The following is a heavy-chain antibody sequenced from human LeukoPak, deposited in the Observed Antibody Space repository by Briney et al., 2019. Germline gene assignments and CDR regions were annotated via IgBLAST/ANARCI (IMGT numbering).Heavy chain of an antibody. CDR3: ASLQLSRSGRSYYFDY. V-gene: IGHV4-39*07. Sequence: PSETLSLTCTVSGGSISSSSYYWGWIRQPPGKGLEWIGNIFHSGNTYYSPSLKSRVSMSVDTSKNQFSLRLSSVTAADTAVYYCASLQLSRSGRSYYFDYWGQGTLVTVSS. CDR1: GGSISSSSYY. CDR2: IFHSGNT. J-gene: IGHJ4*02. D-gene: IGHD6-19*01.